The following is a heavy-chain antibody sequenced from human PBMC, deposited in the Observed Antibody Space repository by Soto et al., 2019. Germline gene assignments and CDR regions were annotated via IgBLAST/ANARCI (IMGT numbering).Heavy chain of an antibody. Sequence: EVRLLESGGGLVQTGGSLRISCAASGFSFSSYAMFWVRQAPGKGLEWVSVITGSGTNTYYTDSVKGRFTISRDNSKNTLYLQMNSLRAEDTAVYYCAKDDRITGTIDAFEIWGQGTMVIVSS. V-gene: IGHV3-23*01. D-gene: IGHD1-7*01. CDR1: GFSFSSYA. CDR3: AKDDRITGTIDAFEI. CDR2: ITGSGTNT. J-gene: IGHJ3*02.